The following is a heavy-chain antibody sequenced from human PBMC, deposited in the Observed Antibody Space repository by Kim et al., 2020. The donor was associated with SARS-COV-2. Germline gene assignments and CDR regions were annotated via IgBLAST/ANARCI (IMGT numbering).Heavy chain of an antibody. Sequence: SETLSLTCTVSGGSISSSSYYWGWIRQPPGKGLEWIGSIYYSGSTYYNPSLKSRVTISVDTSKNQFSLKLSSVTAADTAVYYCARGSITMIVDYFDYWGQGTLVTVSS. J-gene: IGHJ4*02. D-gene: IGHD3-22*01. CDR1: GGSISSSSYY. CDR2: IYYSGST. CDR3: ARGSITMIVDYFDY. V-gene: IGHV4-39*07.